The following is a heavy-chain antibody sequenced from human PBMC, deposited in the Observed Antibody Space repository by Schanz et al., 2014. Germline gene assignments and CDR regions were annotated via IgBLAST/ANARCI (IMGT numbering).Heavy chain of an antibody. CDR1: GGSIRSGTYY. CDR2: IYISGST. D-gene: IGHD6-25*01. Sequence: QVQLQESGPGLVKPSQTLSLTCTVSGGSIRSGTYYWSWVRQPAGRGLEWIGRIYISGSTNYNPSLKSRVTRSLDTSKTQFSLKRSSVAAADTAVYYCAREPLSGYNWFDPWGQGSLVTVSS. V-gene: IGHV4-61*02. CDR3: AREPLSGYNWFDP. J-gene: IGHJ5*02.